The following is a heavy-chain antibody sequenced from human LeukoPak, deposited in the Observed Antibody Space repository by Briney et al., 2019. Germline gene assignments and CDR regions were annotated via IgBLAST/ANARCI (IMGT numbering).Heavy chain of an antibody. CDR3: ARDYSNYYYYYYMDV. J-gene: IGHJ6*03. V-gene: IGHV1-2*02. CDR2: NNPNSGGT. Sequence: ASVKVSFKASGYTFTGYYMHWVRQAPGQGLEWMGWNNPNSGGTNYAQKFQGRVTMTRDTSISTAYMELSRLRSDDTAVYYCARDYSNYYYYYYMDVWGKGTTVTVSS. CDR1: GYTFTGYY. D-gene: IGHD4-11*01.